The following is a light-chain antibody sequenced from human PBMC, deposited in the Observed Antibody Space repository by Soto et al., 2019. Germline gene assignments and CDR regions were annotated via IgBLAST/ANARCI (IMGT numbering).Light chain of an antibody. V-gene: IGLV2-14*01. J-gene: IGLJ1*01. CDR2: EVS. CDR3: SSYTSSSTLV. Sequence: QSVLTQPASVSGSPGQSITISCTGTSSDVGGYNYVSWYQQHPGKAPKLMIYEVSNRPSGFSNRFSGSKSGNTASLTVSGIQAEDEADYYCSSYTSSSTLVFGTGTK. CDR1: SSDVGGYNY.